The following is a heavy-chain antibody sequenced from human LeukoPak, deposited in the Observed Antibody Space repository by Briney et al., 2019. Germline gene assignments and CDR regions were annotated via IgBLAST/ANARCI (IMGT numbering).Heavy chain of an antibody. Sequence: ETLSLTCTVSGGSISSYYWSWIRQPPGKGLEWIGYIYYSGSTNYIPSLKSRVTISVDTSKNQFSLNLSSVTAADTAVYYCARVVPTIRFDPWGQGTLVTVSS. CDR3: ARVVPTIRFDP. V-gene: IGHV4-59*01. D-gene: IGHD2-21*01. CDR1: GGSISSYY. J-gene: IGHJ5*02. CDR2: IYYSGST.